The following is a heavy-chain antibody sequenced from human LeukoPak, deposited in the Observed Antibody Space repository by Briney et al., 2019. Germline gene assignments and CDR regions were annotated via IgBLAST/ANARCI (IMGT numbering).Heavy chain of an antibody. Sequence: GGTLRLSCAASGFTFSSYGMSWVRQAPGKGLEWVSAISGSGGSTYYADSVKGRFTISRDNSKNTLYLQMNSLRAEGTAVYYCAKVGDSSGWYFNYWGQGTLVTVSS. V-gene: IGHV3-23*01. D-gene: IGHD6-19*01. CDR3: AKVGDSSGWYFNY. CDR2: ISGSGGST. CDR1: GFTFSSYG. J-gene: IGHJ4*02.